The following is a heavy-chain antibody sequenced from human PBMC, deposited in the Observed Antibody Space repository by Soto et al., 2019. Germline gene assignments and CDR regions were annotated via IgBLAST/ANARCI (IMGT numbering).Heavy chain of an antibody. J-gene: IGHJ4*02. V-gene: IGHV3-21*04. Sequence: GGSLRLSCAASGFTVSSYTMNWVRQAPGKGLEWVSSISSSSSYIYYADSVKGRFTISRDNAKNSLYLQMNGLRAEDTAVYYCARVDTAMVEDYWGQGTLVTVSS. D-gene: IGHD5-18*01. CDR2: ISSSSSYI. CDR3: ARVDTAMVEDY. CDR1: GFTVSSYT.